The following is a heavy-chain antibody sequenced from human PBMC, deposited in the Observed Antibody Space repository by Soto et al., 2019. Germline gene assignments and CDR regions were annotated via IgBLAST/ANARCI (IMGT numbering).Heavy chain of an antibody. Sequence: ASVKVSCKASGYTFTNNDVSWVRQATGQGLEWMGWMNPGSGDTGYAQKFQGRVTMTRDISIATAYMELNSLTSEDTAIYYCARMESFGSLNWFDPWGQGALVTVSS. V-gene: IGHV1-8*02. CDR2: MNPGSGDT. CDR3: ARMESFGSLNWFDP. D-gene: IGHD5-18*01. CDR1: GYTFTNND. J-gene: IGHJ5*02.